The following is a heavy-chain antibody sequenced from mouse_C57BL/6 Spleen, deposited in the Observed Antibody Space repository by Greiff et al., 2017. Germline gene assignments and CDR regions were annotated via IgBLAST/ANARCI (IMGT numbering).Heavy chain of an antibody. CDR1: GYTFTSYW. J-gene: IGHJ2*01. Sequence: QVQLQQPGAELVKPGASVKLSCKASGYTFTSYWMHWVKQRPGQGLEWIGMIHPNSGSTNYNEKFKSKATLTVDKSSSTAYMQLISLTSEDSAVYYCAKTNPYYFDYWGQGTTLTVSS. CDR2: IHPNSGST. CDR3: AKTNPYYFDY. V-gene: IGHV1-64*01. D-gene: IGHD6-1*01.